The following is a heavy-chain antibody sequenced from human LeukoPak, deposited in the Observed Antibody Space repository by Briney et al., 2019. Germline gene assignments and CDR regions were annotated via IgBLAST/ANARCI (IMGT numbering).Heavy chain of an antibody. CDR2: INPNTGGT. Sequence: GASVKVSCKASGYTFTDHYIHWVRLTPGQGLEWMGWINPNTGGTNYAQKFLAGVTMTRDTSINTAYMELSRLRSEDTAVYYCARALIVVVPAADSRGPGIDMDVWGKGTTVTVSS. V-gene: IGHV1-2*02. D-gene: IGHD2-2*01. J-gene: IGHJ6*03. CDR1: GYTFTDHY. CDR3: ARALIVVVPAADSRGPGIDMDV.